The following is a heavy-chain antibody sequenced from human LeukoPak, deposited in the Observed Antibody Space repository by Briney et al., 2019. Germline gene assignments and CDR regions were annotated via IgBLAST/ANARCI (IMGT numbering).Heavy chain of an antibody. CDR3: ATGYYYDSSGYYFY. CDR1: GYTFTGYY. D-gene: IGHD3-22*01. CDR2: INPNSGGT. V-gene: IGHV1-2*02. J-gene: IGHJ4*02. Sequence: ASVKVSCKASGYTFTGYYMHWVRQAPGQGLEWMGWINPNSGGTNYARKFQGRVTMTRDTSISAAYMELSRLRSDDTAVYYCATGYYYDSSGYYFYWGQGTLVTVSS.